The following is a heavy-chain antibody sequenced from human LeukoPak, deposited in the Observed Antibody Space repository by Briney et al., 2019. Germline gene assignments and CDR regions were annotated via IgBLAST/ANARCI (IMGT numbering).Heavy chain of an antibody. CDR3: ARARYSGSYGGGYYFDY. D-gene: IGHD1-26*01. V-gene: IGHV4-39*01. Sequence: SETLSLTGTVSGGSISSSSYYWGWIRQPPGKGLEWIGSIYYSGSTYYNPSLKSRVTISVDTSKNQFSLKLSSVTAADTAVYYCARARYSGSYGGGYYFDYWGQGTLVTVSS. CDR1: GGSISSSSYY. J-gene: IGHJ4*02. CDR2: IYYSGST.